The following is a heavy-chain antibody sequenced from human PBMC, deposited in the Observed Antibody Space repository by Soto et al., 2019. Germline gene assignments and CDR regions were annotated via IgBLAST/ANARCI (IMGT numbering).Heavy chain of an antibody. J-gene: IGHJ4*02. V-gene: IGHV2-5*02. CDR3: AQLTPFDFKGYYFDY. CDR1: GFSLSTTTVG. Sequence: QITLKESGPTLVKPTQTLTLTCTLSGFSLSTTTVGVGWIRQPPGKALEWLALIYWDDDRRYIPSLKKRLTITKDTSGCQVVITMTNMDPVDTATYYCAQLTPFDFKGYYFDYWGPGILVTVSS. D-gene: IGHD3-9*01. CDR2: IYWDDDR.